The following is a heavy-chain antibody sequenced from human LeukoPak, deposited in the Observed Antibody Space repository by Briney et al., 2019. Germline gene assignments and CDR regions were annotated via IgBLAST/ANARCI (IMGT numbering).Heavy chain of an antibody. CDR3: ARQSRYDYYDSSGLPNWFDP. CDR2: IYPGDSDT. CDR1: GYRFTSYW. J-gene: IGHJ5*02. D-gene: IGHD3-22*01. V-gene: IGHV5-51*01. Sequence: GGSLQISCKGSGYRFTSYWIGWGRQLPGKGLEWMGIIYPGDSDTRYSPSFQGQVTISADKSISTAYLQWSSLKASDTAMYYCARQSRYDYYDSSGLPNWFDPWGQGTLVTVSS.